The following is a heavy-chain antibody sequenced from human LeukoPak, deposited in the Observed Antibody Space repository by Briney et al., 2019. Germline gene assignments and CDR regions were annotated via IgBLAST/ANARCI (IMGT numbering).Heavy chain of an antibody. CDR3: ARARGFFDY. CDR1: GFTFSNHW. V-gene: IGHV3-7*01. J-gene: IGHJ4*02. CDR2: IKQAGSEK. D-gene: IGHD3-10*01. Sequence: GGSLRLSCAASGFTFSNHWMHWVRQAPGKGLEWVANIKQAGSEKYYVDSVKGRFTISRDNAENSLYLQMNSLRAEDTAVYYCARARGFFDYWGQGTLVTVTS.